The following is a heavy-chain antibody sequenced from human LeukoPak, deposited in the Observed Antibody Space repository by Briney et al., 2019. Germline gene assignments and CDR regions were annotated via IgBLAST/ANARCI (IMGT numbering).Heavy chain of an antibody. CDR1: DGSINTISDY. CDR2: VYYTGST. D-gene: IGHD3-10*01. CDR3: ARAVNYYYYMDV. J-gene: IGHJ6*03. Sequence: SETLSLTCSVSDGSINTISDYWGWVRQPPGKGLEWIGSVYYTGSTYYNAPFKSRVTISIDTSKNQFSLSLSAVTAADTAVYYCARAVNYYYYMDVWGKGTTVTVSS. V-gene: IGHV4-39*07.